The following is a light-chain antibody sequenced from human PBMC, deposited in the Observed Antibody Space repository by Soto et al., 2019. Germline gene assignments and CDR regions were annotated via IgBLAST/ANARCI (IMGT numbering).Light chain of an antibody. Sequence: QSVLTQPPSASRSPGQSVTISCTGTSSDIRGYNYVSWYQQHPGKAPKLMIYEVSKRPSGVPDRFSGSKSGNTASLTVSGLQAEDEADYYCSSYAGSNNFVFGTGTKVTVL. CDR1: SSDIRGYNY. CDR3: SSYAGSNNFV. V-gene: IGLV2-8*02. J-gene: IGLJ1*01. CDR2: EVS.